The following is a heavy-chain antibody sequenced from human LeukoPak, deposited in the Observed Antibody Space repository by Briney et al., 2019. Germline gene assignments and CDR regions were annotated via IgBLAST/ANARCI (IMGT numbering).Heavy chain of an antibody. D-gene: IGHD5-18*01. CDR2: ISGSGGHT. CDR3: AKDREDSAMISGVFDL. Sequence: HPGGSLRLSCAASGFTFSSYSMNWVRQAPGKGLEWVSGISGSGGHTYNADSVEGRFIISRDNSKNTVSLQLSSLRVEDTAVYFCAKDREDSAMISGVFDLWGRGTLVTVSS. CDR1: GFTFSSYS. V-gene: IGHV3-23*01. J-gene: IGHJ2*01.